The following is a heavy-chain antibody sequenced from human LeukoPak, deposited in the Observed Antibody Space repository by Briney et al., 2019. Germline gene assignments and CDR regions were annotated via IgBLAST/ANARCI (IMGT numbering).Heavy chain of an antibody. J-gene: IGHJ6*03. Sequence: GGSLRLSCAASGFTFSSYAMSWVRQAPGKGLGWVSAISGSGGSTYYADSVKGRFTISRDNSKNTLYLQMNNLRAEDTAVYYCAKDVTSPGIVVVPAAIRHYYYYMDVWGKGTTVTVSS. CDR1: GFTFSSYA. V-gene: IGHV3-23*01. CDR3: AKDVTSPGIVVVPAAIRHYYYYMDV. D-gene: IGHD2-2*02. CDR2: ISGSGGST.